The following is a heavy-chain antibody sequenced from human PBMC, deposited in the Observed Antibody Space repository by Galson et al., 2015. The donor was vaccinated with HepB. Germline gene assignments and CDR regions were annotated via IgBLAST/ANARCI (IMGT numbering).Heavy chain of an antibody. J-gene: IGHJ3*01. CDR3: AREFRRDEV. CDR2: MNPNSGRN. CDR1: GYTFTTYD. V-gene: IGHV1-8*01. D-gene: IGHD5-24*01. Sequence: SVKVSCKASGYTFTTYDINWVRQATGQGLEWMGYMNPNSGRNGCAQKFQGRVTMTWDTSISTAYMELSSLRSEDTAVYYCAREFRRDEVWGQGTVVTVSS.